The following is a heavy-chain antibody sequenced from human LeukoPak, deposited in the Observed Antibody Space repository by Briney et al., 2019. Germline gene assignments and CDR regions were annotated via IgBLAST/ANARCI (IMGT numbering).Heavy chain of an antibody. D-gene: IGHD5-18*01. J-gene: IGHJ4*02. Sequence: HPGRSLRLSCAASGFTFDDYAMHWVRQAPGKGLEWVSGISWNSGSIGYADSVKGRFTISRDNSENMVYLQMNSLRAEDTAMYYCARDEGWIQLFFRGQGTLVTVSS. V-gene: IGHV3-9*01. CDR3: ARDEGWIQLFF. CDR1: GFTFDDYA. CDR2: ISWNSGSI.